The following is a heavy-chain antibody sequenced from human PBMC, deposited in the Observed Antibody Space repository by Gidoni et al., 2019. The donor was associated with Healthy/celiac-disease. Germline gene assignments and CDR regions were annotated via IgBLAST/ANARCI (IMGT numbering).Heavy chain of an antibody. D-gene: IGHD3-16*01. CDR1: GGSISSYY. CDR2: IYYSGST. J-gene: IGHJ4*02. V-gene: IGHV4-59*01. CDR3: AREKVGLDY. Sequence: QVQLQESGPGLVTPSETLSLTCTVSGGSISSYYWSWLRQPPGKGLEWIGYIYYSGSTNYNPSLKSRVTISVDTSKNQFSLKLSSVTAADTAVYYCAREKVGLDYWGQGTLVTVSS.